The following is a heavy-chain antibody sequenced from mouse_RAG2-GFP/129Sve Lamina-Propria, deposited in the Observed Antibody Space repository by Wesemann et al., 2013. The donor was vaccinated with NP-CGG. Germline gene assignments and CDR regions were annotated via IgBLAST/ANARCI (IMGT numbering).Heavy chain of an antibody. CDR3: ARRGYDYPDY. Sequence: EVQLQQSGPELVKPGASVKISCKASGYTFTDYYMNWVKQSHGKSLEWIGDINPNNGGTSYNQKFKGKATLTVDKSSSTAYMELRSLTSEDSAVYYCARRGYDYPDYWGQGTTLTVSS. CDR2: INPNNGGT. V-gene: IGHV1-26*01. J-gene: IGHJ2*01. CDR1: GYTFTDYY. D-gene: IGHD2-4*01.